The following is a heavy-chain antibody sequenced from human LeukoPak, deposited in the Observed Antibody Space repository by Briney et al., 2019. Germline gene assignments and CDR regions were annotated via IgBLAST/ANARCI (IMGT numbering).Heavy chain of an antibody. D-gene: IGHD5-12*01. J-gene: IGHJ4*02. CDR2: FNPSGGST. CDR3: ARSVFRGSLFY. CDR1: GYTFTSYY. Sequence: GASVKVSCKASGYTFTSYYMHWVRQAPGQGLEWMAIFNPSGGSTRSAQKFQGRVTMTRDTSTSTVYMELSSLRSEDTAVYFCARSVFRGSLFYWGQGTLVTVSS. V-gene: IGHV1-46*01.